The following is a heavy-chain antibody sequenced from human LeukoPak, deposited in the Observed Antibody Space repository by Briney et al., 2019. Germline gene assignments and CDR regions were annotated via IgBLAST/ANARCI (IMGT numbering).Heavy chain of an antibody. Sequence: GGSLRLSCAASGFTFSSYWMSWVRQAPGKGLEWVAFIRYDGSNKYYADSVKGRFTISRDNSKNTLYLQMNSLRAEDTAVYYCAKDGVYSGYDYGGRFYYMDVWGKGTTVTVSS. CDR1: GFTFSSYW. CDR2: IRYDGSNK. CDR3: AKDGVYSGYDYGGRFYYMDV. J-gene: IGHJ6*03. V-gene: IGHV3-30*02. D-gene: IGHD5-12*01.